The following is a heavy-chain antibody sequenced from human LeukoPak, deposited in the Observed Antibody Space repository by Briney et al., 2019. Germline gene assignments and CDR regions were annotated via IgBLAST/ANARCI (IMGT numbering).Heavy chain of an antibody. V-gene: IGHV1-69*04. D-gene: IGHD2/OR15-2a*01. J-gene: IGHJ4*02. Sequence: SVKVSCKASGGTFSSYAISWVRQAPGQGLEWMGRIIPILGIANYAQKFQGRVTITADKSTSTAYMELSSLRSEDTAVYYCARSRTFEAFDYWGQGTLVTVSS. CDR2: IIPILGIA. CDR3: ARSRTFEAFDY. CDR1: GGTFSSYA.